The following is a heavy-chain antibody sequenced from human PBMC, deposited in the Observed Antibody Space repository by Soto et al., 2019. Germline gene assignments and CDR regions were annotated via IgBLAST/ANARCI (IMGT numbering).Heavy chain of an antibody. D-gene: IGHD6-19*01. Sequence: NPSETLSLTCAVSGYSISSGYYWGWIRQPPGKGLEWIGSIYHSGSTYYNPSLKSRVTISVDTSKNQFSLKLSSVTAADTAVYYCARAVAGQRVFDYWGQGTLVTVSS. CDR1: GYSISSGYY. CDR3: ARAVAGQRVFDY. J-gene: IGHJ4*02. V-gene: IGHV4-38-2*01. CDR2: IYHSGST.